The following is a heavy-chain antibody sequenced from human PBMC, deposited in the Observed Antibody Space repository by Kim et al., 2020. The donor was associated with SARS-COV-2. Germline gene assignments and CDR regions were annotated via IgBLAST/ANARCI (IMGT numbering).Heavy chain of an antibody. CDR3: AGGNYYESVSLSDYYNGMDV. D-gene: IGHD3-10*01. CDR1: GLSLDDSA. V-gene: IGHV3-30-3*01. CDR2: ISYDGRNK. Sequence: GGSLRLSCADSGLSLDDSAMNWVRQAPGKGLEWVAVISYDGRNKEYADSVKGRFSISRDNSKSTLSLQMNSLRVEDTAVYYCAGGNYYESVSLSDYYNGMDVWGQGTPVTVSS. J-gene: IGHJ6*02.